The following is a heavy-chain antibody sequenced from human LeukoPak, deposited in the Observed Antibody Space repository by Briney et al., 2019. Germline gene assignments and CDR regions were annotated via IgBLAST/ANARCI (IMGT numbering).Heavy chain of an antibody. J-gene: IGHJ4*02. CDR2: INSVGSST. D-gene: IGHD3-22*01. V-gene: IGHV3-74*01. Sequence: KPGGSLRLSCAASGFTFSNYWMHWVRQAPGKGLVWVSRINSVGSSTSYADSVKGRFTISRDNAKNTLYLQMNSLRAEDTAVYYCAKHQAAAVLLLLPGPFDYWGQGTLVTVSS. CDR1: GFTFSNYW. CDR3: AKHQAAAVLLLLPGPFDY.